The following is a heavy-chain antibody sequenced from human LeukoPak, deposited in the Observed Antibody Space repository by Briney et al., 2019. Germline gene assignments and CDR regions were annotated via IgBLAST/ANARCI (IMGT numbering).Heavy chain of an antibody. D-gene: IGHD3-10*01. Sequence: PSESLSLTCTVSGGSITSSNYYWGCHRHPPGQGLAWTGSFYYSGSTNDNPSLKSRVTISVDTSKNQFSLKLSSVTAADTAVYYCVYYYGSGSVEYWGQETLVTVSS. CDR1: GGSITSSNYY. CDR3: VYYYGSGSVEY. V-gene: IGHV4-39*01. CDR2: FYYSGST. J-gene: IGHJ4*02.